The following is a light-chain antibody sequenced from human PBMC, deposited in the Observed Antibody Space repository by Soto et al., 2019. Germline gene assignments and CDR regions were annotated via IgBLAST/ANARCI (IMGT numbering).Light chain of an antibody. CDR3: QQYNNRPELT. J-gene: IGKJ4*01. CDR1: QSVSSN. CDR2: GAS. Sequence: EIVMRKQKATRSVCPGEIAIFSCSASQSVSSNLAWYQQKPGQAPRLLIYGASTRATGVPARFSGSGSGTEFTLTISSLQSEDFAVYYCQQYNNRPELTFGGGTKVDIK. V-gene: IGKV3-15*01.